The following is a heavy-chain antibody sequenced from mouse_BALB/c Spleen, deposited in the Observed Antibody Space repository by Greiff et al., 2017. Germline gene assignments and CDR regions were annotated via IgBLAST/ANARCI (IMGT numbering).Heavy chain of an antibody. D-gene: IGHD2-14*01. Sequence: EVKLVESGGGLVQPGGSRKLSCAASGFTFSSYGMHWVRQAPEKGLEWVAYISSGSSTIYYADTVKGRFTVSRDNPKNTLFLQMTRLRSEDTAMDYCARAGGRYGGDVDDWGQGTTVTVSS. V-gene: IGHV5-17*02. J-gene: IGHJ4*01. CDR2: ISSGSSTI. CDR1: GFTFSSYG. CDR3: ARAGGRYGGDVDD.